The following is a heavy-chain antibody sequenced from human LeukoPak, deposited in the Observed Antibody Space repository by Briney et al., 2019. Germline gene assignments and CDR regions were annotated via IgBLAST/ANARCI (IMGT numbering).Heavy chain of an antibody. CDR3: ARVPRIAAAGTSFDY. Sequence: ASVKVSCKASGYTFTSYGISWVRQAPGQGLEWMGWISAYDDNTNYTQKVQGRVTMTTDTSTSTAYMELRSLRSDDTAVYYCARVPRIAAAGTSFDYWGQGTLVTVSS. CDR1: GYTFTSYG. D-gene: IGHD6-13*01. CDR2: ISAYDDNT. V-gene: IGHV1-18*01. J-gene: IGHJ4*02.